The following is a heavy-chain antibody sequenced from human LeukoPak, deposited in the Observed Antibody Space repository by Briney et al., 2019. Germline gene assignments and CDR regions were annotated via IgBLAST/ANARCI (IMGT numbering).Heavy chain of an antibody. D-gene: IGHD4-17*01. CDR2: IYYSGST. Sequence: PSETLSLTCTVSGGSISSYYWSWIRQPPGEGLEWIGYIYYSGSTNYNPSLKSRVTISVDTSKNQFSLKLSSVTAADTAVYYCAREYGVGAFDIWGQGTMVTVSS. CDR3: AREYGVGAFDI. CDR1: GGSISSYY. V-gene: IGHV4-59*01. J-gene: IGHJ3*02.